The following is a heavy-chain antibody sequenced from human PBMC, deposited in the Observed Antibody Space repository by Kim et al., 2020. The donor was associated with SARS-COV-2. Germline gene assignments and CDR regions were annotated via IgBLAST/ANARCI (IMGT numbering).Heavy chain of an antibody. J-gene: IGHJ4*02. Sequence: GRIGYADSEKGRFTISRDKAKNSLYLQMISLSAEDTALYYCAKDSSWYGDYWGQGTLVIVSS. V-gene: IGHV3-9*01. CDR2: GRI. CDR3: AKDSSWYGDY. D-gene: IGHD6-13*01.